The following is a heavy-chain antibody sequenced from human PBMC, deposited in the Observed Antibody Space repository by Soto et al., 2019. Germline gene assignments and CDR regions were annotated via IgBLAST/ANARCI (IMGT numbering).Heavy chain of an antibody. Sequence: QITLKESGPPLVKPTQTLTLTCTFSGFSLSTSGVGVGWIRQPPGKALEWLALIYWNDDKRYSPSLKSRLTITKDTSKNQVVLTMTNMDPVDTATYYCAHRDTAMVNGDYWGQGTLVTVSS. V-gene: IGHV2-5*01. CDR1: GFSLSTSGVG. D-gene: IGHD5-18*01. CDR3: AHRDTAMVNGDY. J-gene: IGHJ4*02. CDR2: IYWNDDK.